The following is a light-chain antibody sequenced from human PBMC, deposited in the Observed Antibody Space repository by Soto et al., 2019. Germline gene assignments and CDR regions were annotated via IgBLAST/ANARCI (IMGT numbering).Light chain of an antibody. CDR1: SSNIGSKS. Sequence: QSVLTQPPSASGTPGQRVTISCSGSSSNIGSKSATWYQQLPGTAPKLLIYNNIERPSGVPDRFSGSTSGTSASLAISGLQSGGGADYYLGALEGSLNAYVFGVGTKVTVL. CDR3: GALEGSLNAYV. V-gene: IGLV1-44*01. CDR2: NNI. J-gene: IGLJ1*01.